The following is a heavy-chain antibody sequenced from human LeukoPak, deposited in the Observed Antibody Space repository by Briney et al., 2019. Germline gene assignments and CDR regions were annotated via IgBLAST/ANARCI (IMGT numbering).Heavy chain of an antibody. D-gene: IGHD6-13*01. Sequence: SVKVSCKAFGGTFSSYTISWVRQAPGQGLEWMGRIIPILGIANYAQKFQGRVTITADKSTSTTYMELSSLRSEDTAVYYCARDRYSSSWSPFDYWGQGTLVTVSS. CDR3: ARDRYSSSWSPFDY. V-gene: IGHV1-69*04. J-gene: IGHJ4*02. CDR1: GGTFSSYT. CDR2: IIPILGIA.